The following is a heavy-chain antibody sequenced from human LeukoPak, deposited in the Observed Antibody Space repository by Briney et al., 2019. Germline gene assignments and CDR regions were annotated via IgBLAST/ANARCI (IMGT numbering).Heavy chain of an antibody. CDR1: GFTVSSNY. Sequence: PGGSLRLPCAASGFTVSSNYMSWVRQAPGKGLEWVSVIYSGGSTYYADSVKGRFTISRDNSKNTLYLQMNSLRAEDTAVYYCAREVRYYDSSGYYLPWYFDYWGQGTLVTVPS. D-gene: IGHD3-22*01. CDR2: IYSGGST. CDR3: AREVRYYDSSGYYLPWYFDY. V-gene: IGHV3-66*01. J-gene: IGHJ4*02.